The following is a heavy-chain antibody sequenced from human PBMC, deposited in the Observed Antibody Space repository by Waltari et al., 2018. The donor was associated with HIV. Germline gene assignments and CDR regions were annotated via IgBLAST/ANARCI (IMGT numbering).Heavy chain of an antibody. V-gene: IGHV1-8*01. D-gene: IGHD2-2*01. CDR2: MNPNSGNT. Sequence: QVQLVQSGAEVKKPGASVKVSCTASGYTFTSYDINWVRQATGQGLEWMGWMNPNSGNTGYAQKFQGRVTMTRNTSISTAYMELSSLRSEDTAVYYCARSGCSSTSCYLFYYYYGMDVWGQGTTVTVSS. CDR1: GYTFTSYD. J-gene: IGHJ6*02. CDR3: ARSGCSSTSCYLFYYYYGMDV.